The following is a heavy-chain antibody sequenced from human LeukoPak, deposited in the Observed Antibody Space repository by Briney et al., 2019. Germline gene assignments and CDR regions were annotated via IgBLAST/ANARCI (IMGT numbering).Heavy chain of an antibody. CDR2: LYYSGTT. CDR1: DGSFSSGYYY. J-gene: IGHJ6*03. D-gene: IGHD3-10*01. V-gene: IGHV4-39*01. Sequence: SATLSLTCSVSDGSFSSGYYYWAWLRQPPGMGPEWLRSLYYSGTTYPSPSLKSRVTISVDTSKNQFSLKLSSVTAADTAVYYCARRRAYYGSGSRYYYMDGGAKGPRSPSP. CDR3: ARRRAYYGSGSRYYYMDG.